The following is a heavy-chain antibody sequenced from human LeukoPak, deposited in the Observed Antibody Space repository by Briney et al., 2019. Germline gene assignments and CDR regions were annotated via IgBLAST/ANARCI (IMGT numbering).Heavy chain of an antibody. Sequence: GGSLRLSCAASGFTFSSYSMNWVRQAPGKGLEWVSSISSSSSYIYYADSVKGRFTISRDNAKNSLSLQMNSLRAEDTAVYYCARDPFRWLLIATSFDPWGQGTLVTVSS. V-gene: IGHV3-21*01. CDR1: GFTFSSYS. J-gene: IGHJ5*02. CDR2: ISSSSSYI. CDR3: ARDPFRWLLIATSFDP. D-gene: IGHD5-12*01.